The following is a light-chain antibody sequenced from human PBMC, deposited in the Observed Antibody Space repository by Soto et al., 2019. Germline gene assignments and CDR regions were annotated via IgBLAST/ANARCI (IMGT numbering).Light chain of an antibody. CDR2: GNS. J-gene: IGLJ3*02. CDR1: SSNIGAGYD. CDR3: QSYDSSLSGWV. Sequence: QSVLTQPPSVSGAPGQRVTISCTGSSSNIGAGYDVHWYQQLPGTAPKLLIYGNSNRPSGVPDRFSGSKSGPSASLAIAGLQAEDEPDYYCQSYDSSLSGWVFGGGTELTVL. V-gene: IGLV1-40*01.